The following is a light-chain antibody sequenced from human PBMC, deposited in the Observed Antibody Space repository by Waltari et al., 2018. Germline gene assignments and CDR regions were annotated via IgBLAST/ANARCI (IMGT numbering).Light chain of an antibody. Sequence: QAVLTQPASLSASPGESASLTCTLRSGINVATYKIYWYQQRPGSPPQFLLKYRSDSETKQGGCGPCRFSGSKDTSANAGILLISGLQSEDEADYYCMILHNRAVVFCGGTRLTGL. CDR3: MILHNRAVV. CDR2: YRSDSET. V-gene: IGLV5-45*01. J-gene: IGLJ3*02. CDR1: SGINVATYK.